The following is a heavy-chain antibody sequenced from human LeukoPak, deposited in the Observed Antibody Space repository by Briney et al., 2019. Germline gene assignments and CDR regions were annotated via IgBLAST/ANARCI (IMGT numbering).Heavy chain of an antibody. D-gene: IGHD2-2*02. CDR2: IKQDGSEK. J-gene: IGHJ4*02. V-gene: IGHV3-7*01. CDR3: ARDEPLVVVPAAVPTFDH. Sequence: GGSLSLSCAASGFTFSSFWMSWVRQAPGKGLEWVANIKQDGSEKYYVDSVKGRITISRDNAKNSLYLQMNSLRAEDTAVYYCARDEPLVVVPAAVPTFDHWGQGTLVTVSS. CDR1: GFTFSSFW.